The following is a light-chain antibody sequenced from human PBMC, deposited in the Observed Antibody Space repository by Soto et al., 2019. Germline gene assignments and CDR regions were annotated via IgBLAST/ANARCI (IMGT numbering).Light chain of an antibody. CDR1: SSNIGSDT. CDR2: TND. CDR3: ASWGDSLNGPV. Sequence: QSALTQPPSASGTPGQRVTISCSGSSSNIGSDTVNWYQQFPGTAPKLLIYTNDQRPSGVPDRISGSKSGTSASLAISGLQSEDEADYYCASWGDSLNGPVFGGGTQLTVL. J-gene: IGLJ2*01. V-gene: IGLV1-44*01.